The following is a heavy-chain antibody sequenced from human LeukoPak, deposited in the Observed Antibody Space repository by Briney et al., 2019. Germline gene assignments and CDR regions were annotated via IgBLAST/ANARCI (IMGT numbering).Heavy chain of an antibody. V-gene: IGHV3-11*04. Sequence: PGGSLRLPCAASGFTFSDYYMSWIRQAPGPGLEWVSYISSSGSTIYYADSVKGRFTISRDNAKNSLYLQMNSLRAEDTAVYYCARSIAKIAAAGTISCYFDYWGQGTLVTVSS. CDR3: ARSIAKIAAAGTISCYFDY. J-gene: IGHJ4*02. CDR2: ISSSGSTI. CDR1: GFTFSDYY. D-gene: IGHD6-13*01.